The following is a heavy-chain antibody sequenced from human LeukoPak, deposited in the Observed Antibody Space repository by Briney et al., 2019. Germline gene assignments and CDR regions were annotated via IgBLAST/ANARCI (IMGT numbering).Heavy chain of an antibody. Sequence: ASVKVSCKASGYTFTSYDINWVRQATGQGLEWMGWMNPNSGNTGYAQKFQGRVTMTRNTSISTAYMELSSLRSEDTAVYYCAGGLLEDTAMAPDYYGMDVGGQGTRFTVSS. CDR2: MNPNSGNT. J-gene: IGHJ6*02. CDR3: AGGLLEDTAMAPDYYGMDV. CDR1: GYTFTSYD. V-gene: IGHV1-8*01. D-gene: IGHD5-18*01.